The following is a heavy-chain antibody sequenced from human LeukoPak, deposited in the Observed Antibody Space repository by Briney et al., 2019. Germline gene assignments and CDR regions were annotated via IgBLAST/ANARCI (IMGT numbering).Heavy chain of an antibody. CDR1: GYTFTSHG. CDR2: ISAYNGDT. Sequence: ASVKVSCKASGYTFTSHGITWVRQAPGQGFEWMGWISAYNGDTKYPETSQVRVTLTTDTSTNTVYMELRNLKSDDTAVHYCARGGSGSYYDYWGQGTLITVSS. D-gene: IGHD3-10*01. V-gene: IGHV1-18*01. CDR3: ARGGSGSYYDY. J-gene: IGHJ4*02.